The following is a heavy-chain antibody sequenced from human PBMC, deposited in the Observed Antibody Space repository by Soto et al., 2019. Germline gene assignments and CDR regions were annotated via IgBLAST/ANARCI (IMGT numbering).Heavy chain of an antibody. CDR1: GYTFTGYY. CDR2: INPNSGGT. J-gene: IGHJ4*02. Sequence: GASVKVSCKASGYTFTGYYMHWVRQAPGQGLEWMGWINPNSGGTNYAQKFQGWVTMTRDTSISTAYMELSRLRSDDTAVYYCARVTYSSGWYYIDYWGQGTLVTVSS. CDR3: ARVTYSSGWYYIDY. D-gene: IGHD6-19*01. V-gene: IGHV1-2*04.